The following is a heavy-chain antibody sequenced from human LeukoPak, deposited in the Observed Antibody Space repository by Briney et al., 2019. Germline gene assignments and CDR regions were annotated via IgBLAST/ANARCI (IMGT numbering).Heavy chain of an antibody. CDR1: GGSISSSSYY. Sequence: KTSETLSLTCTVSGGSISSSSYYWGWIRQPPGKGLEWIGSIYYSGSTYYNPSLKRRVTISVDTYKNQFSLKLSSVTAADTAVYYCARQRPSIAARRGGFDYWGQGTLVTVSS. V-gene: IGHV4-39*01. CDR2: IYYSGST. J-gene: IGHJ4*02. D-gene: IGHD6-6*01. CDR3: ARQRPSIAARRGGFDY.